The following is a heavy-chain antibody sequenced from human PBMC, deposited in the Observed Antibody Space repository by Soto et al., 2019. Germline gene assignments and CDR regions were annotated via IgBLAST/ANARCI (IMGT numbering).Heavy chain of an antibody. CDR3: ARGDGYLHEYFQH. V-gene: IGHV4-30-4*01. CDR1: GGSISSGDYY. D-gene: IGHD5-12*01. J-gene: IGHJ1*01. CDR2: IYYSGST. Sequence: PSETLSLTCTVSGGSISSGDYYWSWIRQPPGKGLEWIGYIYYSGSTYYNPSLKSRVTISVDTSKNQFSLKLSSVTAADTAVYYCARGDGYLHEYFQHWGQGTLVTVSS.